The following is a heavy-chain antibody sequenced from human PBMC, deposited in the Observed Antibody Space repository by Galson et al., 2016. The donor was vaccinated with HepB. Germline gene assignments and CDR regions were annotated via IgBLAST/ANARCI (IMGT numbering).Heavy chain of an antibody. D-gene: IGHD2-8*02. CDR3: AHRQVVYNTSLGSRALVAP. CDR1: GFSLSTGGEG. J-gene: IGHJ5*02. V-gene: IGHV2-5*02. CDR2: IYWDDDK. Sequence: PALVKPTQTLRLTCSFSGFSLSTGGEGVGWIRQPPGKALEWLALIYWDDDKRYSPSLKSRLTITKDTSKNQVVLTMTNIDPVDTGTYFCAHRQVVYNTSLGSRALVAPWGQGTLVFVSS.